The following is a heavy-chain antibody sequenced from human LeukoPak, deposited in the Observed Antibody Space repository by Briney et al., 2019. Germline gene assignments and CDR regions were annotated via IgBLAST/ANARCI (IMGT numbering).Heavy chain of an antibody. CDR2: IYTGGGT. D-gene: IGHD3-3*01. CDR3: ARSTDLLEWLSFDY. V-gene: IGHV4-4*07. CDR1: GGSISNNY. J-gene: IGHJ4*02. Sequence: KPSETLSLTCTVSGGSISNNYWSWIRQPAGKGLEWIGRIYTGGGTNYNPSLKSRVSMSVDTSRNQFSLKVGSVTAADTAVYYCARSTDLLEWLSFDYWGQGTLVTVSS.